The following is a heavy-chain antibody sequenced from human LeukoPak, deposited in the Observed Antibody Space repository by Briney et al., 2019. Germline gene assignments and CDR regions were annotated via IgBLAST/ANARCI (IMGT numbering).Heavy chain of an antibody. CDR2: ISSSSSYI. Sequence: GGSLRLSCAASGFTFSSYAMSWVRQAPGKGLEWVSSISSSSSYIYYADSVKGRFTISRVNAKNSLYLQMNSLRAEDTAVYYCARVSIRRDYYDSSGYYDYWGQGTLVTVSS. D-gene: IGHD3-22*01. CDR3: ARVSIRRDYYDSSGYYDY. V-gene: IGHV3-21*01. CDR1: GFTFSSYA. J-gene: IGHJ4*02.